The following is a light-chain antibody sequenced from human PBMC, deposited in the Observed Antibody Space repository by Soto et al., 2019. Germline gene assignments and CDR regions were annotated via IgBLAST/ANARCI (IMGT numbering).Light chain of an antibody. J-gene: IGKJ1*01. V-gene: IGKV1-5*03. Sequence: DIPMTQSPSTLSASVGDRVTITCRASQGISSWLAWYQQKPGKAPKLLIYKASSLESGVPSRFSGSGSGTEFTLTISSLQPDDFATYYCQQYNSYWRTFGQGTKVEIK. CDR3: QQYNSYWRT. CDR2: KAS. CDR1: QGISSW.